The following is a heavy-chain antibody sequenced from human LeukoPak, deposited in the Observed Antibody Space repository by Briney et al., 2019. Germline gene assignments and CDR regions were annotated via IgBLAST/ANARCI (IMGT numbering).Heavy chain of an antibody. J-gene: IGHJ4*02. CDR1: GFTFSSHA. CDR3: ARAAAHDDYGGKD. CDR2: ISGSGGST. D-gene: IGHD4-23*01. Sequence: PGGSLRLSCAASGFTFSSHAMSWVRQAPGKGLEWVSTISGSGGSTYYADSVKGRFTISRDSSKSTLYLRVNSLRAEDTAVYYCARAAAHDDYGGKDWGQGTLVTVSS. V-gene: IGHV3-23*01.